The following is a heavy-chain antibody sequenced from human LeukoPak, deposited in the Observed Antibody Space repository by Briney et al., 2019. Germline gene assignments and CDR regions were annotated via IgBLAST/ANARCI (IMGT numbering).Heavy chain of an antibody. Sequence: PSKTLSLTCTVSGGSISSYYWSWIRQPPGKGLEWIGYIYYSGSTNYNPSLKSRVTISVDTSKNQFSLKLSSVTAADTAVYYCASAYYDILTGSGGAFDIWGQGTMVTVSS. D-gene: IGHD3-9*01. CDR3: ASAYYDILTGSGGAFDI. J-gene: IGHJ3*02. CDR1: GGSISSYY. V-gene: IGHV4-59*12. CDR2: IYYSGST.